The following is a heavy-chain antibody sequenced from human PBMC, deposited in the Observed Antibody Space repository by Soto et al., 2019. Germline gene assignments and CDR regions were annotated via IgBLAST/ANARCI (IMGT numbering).Heavy chain of an antibody. V-gene: IGHV1-69*13. Sequence: GASVKVSCKASGGTFSSYAISWVRQAPGQGLEWMGGIIPIFGTANYAQKFQGRVTITADESTSTAYMELSSLRSEDTAVYYCAREGAIHDFWSGYYRPRYYGMDVWGQGTTVTVSS. CDR2: IIPIFGTA. J-gene: IGHJ6*02. D-gene: IGHD3-3*01. CDR1: GGTFSSYA. CDR3: AREGAIHDFWSGYYRPRYYGMDV.